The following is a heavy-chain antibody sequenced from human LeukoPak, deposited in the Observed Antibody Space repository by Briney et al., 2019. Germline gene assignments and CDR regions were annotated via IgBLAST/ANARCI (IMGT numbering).Heavy chain of an antibody. D-gene: IGHD3-22*01. V-gene: IGHV1-69*04. Sequence: SVKVSCKASGGTFSSYAISWVRQAPGQGLEWMGRIIPILGIANYAQKFQGRVTITADKSTSTAYMELSSLRSEDTAVYYCARKYYYDSSGYRAFDIWGQGTMLTVSS. CDR3: ARKYYYDSSGYRAFDI. CDR2: IIPILGIA. CDR1: GGTFSSYA. J-gene: IGHJ3*02.